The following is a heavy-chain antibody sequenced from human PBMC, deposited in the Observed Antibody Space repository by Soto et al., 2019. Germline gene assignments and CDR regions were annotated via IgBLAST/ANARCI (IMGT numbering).Heavy chain of an antibody. CDR2: IYYSGTT. Sequence: SETLSLTCSVSGGSISSGAYYWNWIRQHPRKGLEWIGYIYYSGTTYYNPSLGSRVSISADTSKNQFSLKLNSVTVADTAVYYCARNPSHLCASTSCHPFDIWGQGTMVTVSS. V-gene: IGHV4-31*03. CDR1: GGSISSGAYY. J-gene: IGHJ3*02. CDR3: ARNPSHLCASTSCHPFDI. D-gene: IGHD2-2*01.